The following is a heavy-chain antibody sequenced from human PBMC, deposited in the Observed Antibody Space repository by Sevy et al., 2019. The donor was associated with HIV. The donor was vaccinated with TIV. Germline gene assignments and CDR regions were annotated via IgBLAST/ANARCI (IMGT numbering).Heavy chain of an antibody. CDR1: GFTFRTYT. D-gene: IGHD3-10*01. CDR2: ISSSSNYI. J-gene: IGHJ3*02. V-gene: IGHV3-21*01. Sequence: GGSLRLSCAASGFTFRTYTMNWVRQAPGKGLQWVSSISSSSNYIYYADSVKGRFTISRDNAKNSLYIQMNSLRAEDTAVYYCARPYGSGSWEAFDIWGQGTMVTVSS. CDR3: ARPYGSGSWEAFDI.